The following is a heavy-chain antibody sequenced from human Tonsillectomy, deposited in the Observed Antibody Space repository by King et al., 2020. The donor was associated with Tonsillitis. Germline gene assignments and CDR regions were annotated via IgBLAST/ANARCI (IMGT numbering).Heavy chain of an antibody. CDR2: INPSGGRT. D-gene: IGHD3-16*02. V-gene: IGHV1-46*03. J-gene: IGHJ4*02. CDR1: GYTFTSYY. CDR3: TRGDGVTRFMITFGGVVAPFDY. Sequence: QLVQSGAEVKKPGASVKVSCKASGYTFTSYYMHWVRQAPGQGLEWMGIINPSGGRTSYAQKFQGRVNMTRDTSTSTVYMELSSLRSEDTAVYYCTRGDGVTRFMITFGGVVAPFDYWGQGTLVTVSS.